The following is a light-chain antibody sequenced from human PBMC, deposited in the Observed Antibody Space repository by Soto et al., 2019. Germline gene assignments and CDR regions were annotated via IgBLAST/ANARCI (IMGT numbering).Light chain of an antibody. CDR1: QSVSSN. Sequence: EIVMTQSPATLSVSPGERATLSCRASQSVSSNLAWFQQNPGQAPRLLIYGASTRATGIPARFSGSGSGTDFTLTISSLQSEDFAVYYCHQRSHWPRTFGQGTKVEIK. J-gene: IGKJ1*01. CDR3: HQRSHWPRT. CDR2: GAS. V-gene: IGKV3-15*01.